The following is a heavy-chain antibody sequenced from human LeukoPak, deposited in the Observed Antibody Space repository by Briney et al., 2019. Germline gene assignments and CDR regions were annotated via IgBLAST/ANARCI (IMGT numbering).Heavy chain of an antibody. Sequence: ASVKVSCKASGYTFSDYFMNRVRQAPGQGLEWMGWINPYSGDTDYPQNFQGRVTMTRDTSTSTVFMELSSLTSDDTAVYYCARNGSRYCSSGVCPGPWAFDIWGQGTHVIVSS. D-gene: IGHD2-8*01. J-gene: IGHJ3*02. V-gene: IGHV1-2*02. CDR1: GYTFSDYF. CDR2: INPYSGDT. CDR3: ARNGSRYCSSGVCPGPWAFDI.